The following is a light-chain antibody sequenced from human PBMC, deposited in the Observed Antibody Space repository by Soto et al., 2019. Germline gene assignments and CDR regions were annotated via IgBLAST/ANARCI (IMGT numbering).Light chain of an antibody. CDR1: QGISSY. J-gene: IGKJ5*01. CDR2: DAS. Sequence: DIQLTQSPSFLSASVGDRVTITCRASQGISSYLAWYQQKPGKAPKLLIYDASTLQSGVPSRFSGSASGTEFTLTISSLQPEDFATYYCQQLNNYPITFGQGTRLEI. V-gene: IGKV1-9*01. CDR3: QQLNNYPIT.